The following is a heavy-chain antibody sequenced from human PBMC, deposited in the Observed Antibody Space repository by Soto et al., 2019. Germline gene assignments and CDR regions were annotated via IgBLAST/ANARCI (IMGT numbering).Heavy chain of an antibody. CDR1: GGTFSSYA. J-gene: IGHJ4*02. CDR2: IIPIFGTT. CDR3: AGGLGRDGYNTFDY. D-gene: IGHD5-12*01. Sequence: QVQLVQSGAEVKKPGSSVKVSCKASGGTFSSYAISWVRQAPGQGLEWMEGIIPIFGTTNYAQKFQGRVTITADESTSTAYMELSSLRSEDTAVFYCAGGLGRDGYNTFDYWGQGTLVTVSS. V-gene: IGHV1-69*01.